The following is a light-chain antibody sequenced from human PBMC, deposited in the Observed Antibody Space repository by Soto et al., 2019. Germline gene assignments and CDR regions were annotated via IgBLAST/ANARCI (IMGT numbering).Light chain of an antibody. V-gene: IGKV1-39*01. CDR2: AAS. CDR1: QNIRSY. J-gene: IGKJ4*01. Sequence: DIQMTQSPSSLSASVGDRVTITCRSSQNIRSYLNWYQQKPGRAPHLLISAASSLHSGVPSRLSSSGSGTDFTLTINTLQPEDFATYYCQQSYSTPLTFGGGTKVDIK. CDR3: QQSYSTPLT.